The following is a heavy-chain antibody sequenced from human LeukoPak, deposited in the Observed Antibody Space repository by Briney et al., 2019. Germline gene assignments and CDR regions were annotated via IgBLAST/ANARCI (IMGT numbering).Heavy chain of an antibody. CDR2: FDPEDGET. D-gene: IGHD6-13*01. CDR1: XYTXTELS. Sequence: ASXXVXCXVXXYTXTELSMHWVRQAPGKGLEWMXGFDPEDGETIYAQKFQGRVTMTRDTSISTAYMELSSLRSEDTAVYYCARDARGAAAADDPFDIWGQGTMVTVSS. J-gene: IGHJ3*02. V-gene: IGHV1-24*01. CDR3: ARDARGAAAADDPFDI.